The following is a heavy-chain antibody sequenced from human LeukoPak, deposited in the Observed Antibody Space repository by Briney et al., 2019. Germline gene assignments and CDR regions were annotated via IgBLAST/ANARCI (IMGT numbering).Heavy chain of an antibody. D-gene: IGHD3-10*01. J-gene: IGHJ3*02. CDR3: AVGGVYLRGGAEAFDI. CDR2: IYHSGST. V-gene: IGHV4-4*02. CDR1: GGSISSSNW. Sequence: SGTLSLTCAVSGGSISSSNWWSWVRQPPGKGLEWIGEIYHSGSTNYNPSLKSRVTISVDKPKNQFSLKLSSVSAADTAVYYCAVGGVYLRGGAEAFDIWGQGTMVTVSS.